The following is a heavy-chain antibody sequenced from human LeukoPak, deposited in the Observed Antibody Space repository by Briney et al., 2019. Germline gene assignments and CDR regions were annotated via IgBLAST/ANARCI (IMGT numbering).Heavy chain of an antibody. Sequence: GGSLRLSCAASGFTFSSYGMSWVRQAPGKGLEWVSYISSSGSTIYYADSVKGRFTISRDNSKNTLYLQMNSLRAEDTAVYYCAKDGFVYYDSSGYYDYWGQGTLVTVSS. D-gene: IGHD3-22*01. CDR3: AKDGFVYYDSSGYYDY. J-gene: IGHJ4*02. CDR2: ISSSGSTI. V-gene: IGHV3-48*01. CDR1: GFTFSSYG.